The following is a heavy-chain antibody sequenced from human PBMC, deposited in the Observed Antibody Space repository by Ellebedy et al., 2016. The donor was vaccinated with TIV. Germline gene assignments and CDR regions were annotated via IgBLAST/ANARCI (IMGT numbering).Heavy chain of an antibody. CDR2: LSDSGGST. CDR3: AGLSRWSILS. J-gene: IGHJ5*02. CDR1: GFTFSSYA. D-gene: IGHD4-23*01. V-gene: IGHV3-23*01. Sequence: GESLKISCGASGFTFSSYAMNWVRQAPGKGLEWVSGLSDSGGSTHYADSVRGRFTISRDISKNTLYLQMDSLRADDTAVYYCAGLSRWSILSWGQGTLVTVSS.